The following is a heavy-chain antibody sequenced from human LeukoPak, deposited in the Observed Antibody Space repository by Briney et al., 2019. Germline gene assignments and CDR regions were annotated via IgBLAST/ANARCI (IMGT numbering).Heavy chain of an antibody. D-gene: IGHD5-18*01. CDR2: INPSGGRT. J-gene: IGHJ6*02. Sequence: ASVTVSFTASGYTFTSYYMHWVRQAPGQGLEWMGIINPSGGRTSYAQKFQGRVTMTRDTSTSTVYMELSSLRSEDTAVYYCARPERGYSYGAYYYYGMDVWGQGTTVTVSS. CDR3: ARPERGYSYGAYYYYGMDV. CDR1: GYTFTSYY. V-gene: IGHV1-46*01.